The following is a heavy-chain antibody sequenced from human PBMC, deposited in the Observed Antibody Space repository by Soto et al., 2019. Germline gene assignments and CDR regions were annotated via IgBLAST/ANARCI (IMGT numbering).Heavy chain of an antibody. CDR3: ARIGRCIAARRGYYYYGMDV. D-gene: IGHD6-6*01. CDR2: IKQDGSEK. CDR1: GFTFSSYW. J-gene: IGHJ6*02. V-gene: IGHV3-7*03. Sequence: GGSLRLSCAASGFTFSSYWMSWVRQAPGKGLEWVANIKQDGSEKYYMDSVKGRFTISRDNAKNQVVLTMTNMDPVDTATYYCARIGRCIAARRGYYYYGMDVWGQGTTVTVSS.